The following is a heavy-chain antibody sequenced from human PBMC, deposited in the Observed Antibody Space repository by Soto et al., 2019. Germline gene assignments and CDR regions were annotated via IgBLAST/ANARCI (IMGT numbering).Heavy chain of an antibody. D-gene: IGHD3-10*01. CDR1: GGSISSYY. V-gene: IGHV4-59*01. Sequence: SETLSLTCTVSGGSISSYYWSWIRQPPGKGLEWIGYIYYSGSTNYNPSLKSRVTISVDTSKNQFSLKLSSVTTADTAVYYCARDSRWFGELLSLDYWGQGTLVTVSS. CDR3: ARDSRWFGELLSLDY. J-gene: IGHJ4*02. CDR2: IYYSGST.